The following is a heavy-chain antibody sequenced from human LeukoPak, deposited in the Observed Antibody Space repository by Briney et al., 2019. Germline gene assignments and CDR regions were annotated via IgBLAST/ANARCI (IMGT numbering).Heavy chain of an antibody. CDR2: INHSGST. J-gene: IGHJ4*02. V-gene: IGHV4-34*01. CDR1: GGSFSGYY. CDR3: ARGTKKFSLDY. Sequence: SETLSLTCAVYGGSFSGYYWSWIRQPPGKGLEWIGEINHSGSTNYNPSLKSRVTISVDTSKNQFSLKLSSVTAADTAVYYCARGTKKFSLDYWGQGTLVTVSS. D-gene: IGHD1-7*01.